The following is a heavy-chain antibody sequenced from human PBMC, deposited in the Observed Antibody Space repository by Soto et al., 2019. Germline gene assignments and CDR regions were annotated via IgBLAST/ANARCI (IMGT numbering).Heavy chain of an antibody. V-gene: IGHV4-59*01. CDR1: GGSISSYY. J-gene: IGHJ4*02. Sequence: RSLTCSVSGGSISSYYLSWIRQPPGKGLEWIGYIFYSRSTNYNPSLKSRVTMSIDTSKNQFSLKLSSVTAADTAVYYCARVTISVSTYYFDYWGQGTLVTVSS. CDR3: ARVTISVSTYYFDY. CDR2: IFYSRST.